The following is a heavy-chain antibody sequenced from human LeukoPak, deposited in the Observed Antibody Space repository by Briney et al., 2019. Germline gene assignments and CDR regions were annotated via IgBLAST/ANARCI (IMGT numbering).Heavy chain of an antibody. Sequence: GGSLRLSCAASGFTFSSYGMHWVRQAPGKGLEWVAVISYDGSNKYYADSVKGRFTISRDNSKNTLYLQMNSLRAEDTAVYYCAREGYSSRSGAFDIWGQGTMVTVSS. J-gene: IGHJ3*02. CDR3: AREGYSSRSGAFDI. CDR1: GFTFSSYG. D-gene: IGHD6-13*01. CDR2: ISYDGSNK. V-gene: IGHV3-30*03.